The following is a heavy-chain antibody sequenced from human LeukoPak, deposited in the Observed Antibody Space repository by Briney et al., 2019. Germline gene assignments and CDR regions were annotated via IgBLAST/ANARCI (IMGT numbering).Heavy chain of an antibody. V-gene: IGHV3-7*01. D-gene: IGHD3-10*01. J-gene: IGHJ3*02. Sequence: GGSLRLSCAASGFTFSDFWMAWVRQAPGKELEWVANIKDDGSQKYYVDSVKGRFTISRDNAKNSLDLQMNSLRAEDTAVYYCASPPRGENAFDIWGQGTMVTVSS. CDR2: IKDDGSQK. CDR3: ASPPRGENAFDI. CDR1: GFTFSDFW.